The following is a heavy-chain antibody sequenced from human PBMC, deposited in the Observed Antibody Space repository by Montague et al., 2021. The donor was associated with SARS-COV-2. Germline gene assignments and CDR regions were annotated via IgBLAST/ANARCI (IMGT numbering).Heavy chain of an antibody. V-gene: IGHV3-21*01. D-gene: IGHD3-16*01. CDR1: GFTFSSYS. CDR2: ISSSSSYI. Sequence: SLRLSCAASGFTFSSYSMNWVRQAPGKGLEWVSSISSSSSYIYYADSVKGRFTISRDNAKNSLYLQMNSLRAEDTAVYYCGRDWASGSPTWNWYFDLWGRGTLVTVSS. CDR3: GRDWASGSPTWNWYFDL. J-gene: IGHJ2*01.